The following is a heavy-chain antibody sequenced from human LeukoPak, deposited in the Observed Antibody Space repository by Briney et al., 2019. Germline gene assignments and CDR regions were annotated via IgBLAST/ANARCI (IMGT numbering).Heavy chain of an antibody. CDR3: ARVCRYCSFGFDP. V-gene: IGHV1-8*03. CDR1: GYTFTGYY. CDR2: MNPNSGNT. D-gene: IGHD2-15*01. Sequence: ASVKVSCKASGYTFTGYYMHWVRQAPGQGLEWMGWMNPNSGNTGYAQKFQGRVTITRNTSISTAYMELSSLRSEDTAVYYCARVCRYCSFGFDPWGQGTLVTVSS. J-gene: IGHJ5*02.